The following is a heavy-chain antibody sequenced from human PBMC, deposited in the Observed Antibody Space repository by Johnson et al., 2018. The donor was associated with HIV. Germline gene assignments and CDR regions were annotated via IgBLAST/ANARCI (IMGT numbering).Heavy chain of an antibody. Sequence: EVQLVESGGGLVQPGRSLRLSCAPSGFTFDDYAMHWVRQAPGKGLEWVSGISWNSDNIAYADSVRGRFTIARDNAKNSLHLQMSSLKAEDTAVYYWARAPYNWNGGLFGAFDIWGQGTMVAVSS. CDR3: ARAPYNWNGGLFGAFDI. D-gene: IGHD1-20*01. CDR2: ISWNSDNI. CDR1: GFTFDDYA. V-gene: IGHV3-9*01. J-gene: IGHJ3*02.